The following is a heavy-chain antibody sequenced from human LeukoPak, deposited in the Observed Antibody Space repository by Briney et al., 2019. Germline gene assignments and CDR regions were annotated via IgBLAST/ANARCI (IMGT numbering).Heavy chain of an antibody. V-gene: IGHV4-59*01. CDR1: GGSISSYY. CDR3: ARAFHDSSGYYYGMDV. J-gene: IGHJ6*02. Sequence: SETLSLTCTVSGGSISSYYWSWIRQPPGKGLEWVGYIYYSGSTNYNTSLKSRVTISVDTTKNQFFLKLSSVTAAETAVYYCARAFHDSSGYYYGMDVWGQGTTVTVSS. D-gene: IGHD3-22*01. CDR2: IYYSGST.